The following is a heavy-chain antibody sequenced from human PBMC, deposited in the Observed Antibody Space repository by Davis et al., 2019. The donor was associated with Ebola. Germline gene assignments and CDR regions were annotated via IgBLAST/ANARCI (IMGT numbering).Heavy chain of an antibody. CDR1: GFTFSNAW. V-gene: IGHV3-15*01. J-gene: IGHJ1*01. Sequence: GGSLRLSCAASGFTFSNAWMSWVRQAPGKGLEWVGRIKSKTDGGTTDYAAPVKGRFTISRDDSKNTLYLQMNSLKTEDTAVYYCTTDREYQLLYVGYFQHWGQGTLVTVSS. CDR3: TTDREYQLLYVGYFQH. CDR2: IKSKTDGGTT. D-gene: IGHD2-2*02.